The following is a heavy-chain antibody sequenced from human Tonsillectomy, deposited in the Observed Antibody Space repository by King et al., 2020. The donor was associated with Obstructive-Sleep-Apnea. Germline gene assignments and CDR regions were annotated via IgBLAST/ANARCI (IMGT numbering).Heavy chain of an antibody. V-gene: IGHV4-4*02. CDR1: GGSISSSNW. Sequence: VQLQESGPGLVKPSGTLSLTCAVSGGSISSSNWWSWVRQPPGKGLEWIGEIYHSGSTNYNPSLKSRVTISVDKSKNQFSLKLSSVTAADTAVYYCATLFSHTRILDTAMVALDYWGQGTLVTVSS. CDR3: ATLFSHTRILDTAMVALDY. D-gene: IGHD5-18*01. CDR2: IYHSGST. J-gene: IGHJ4*02.